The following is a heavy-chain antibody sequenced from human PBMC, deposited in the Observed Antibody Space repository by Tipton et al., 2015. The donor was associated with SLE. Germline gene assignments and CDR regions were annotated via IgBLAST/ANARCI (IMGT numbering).Heavy chain of an antibody. CDR1: GGSIRSVFYY. CDR2: IYTSGST. CDR3: AREGGLAGVLGYFDY. J-gene: IGHJ4*02. V-gene: IGHV4-61*02. D-gene: IGHD7-27*01. Sequence: TLSLTCTVSGGSIRSVFYYWSWIRQPAGKGLEWIGRIYTSGSTNYNPSLKSRVTISVDASKNQFSLKLTSVTAADTALYYCAREGGLAGVLGYFDYWGQGTLVTVSS.